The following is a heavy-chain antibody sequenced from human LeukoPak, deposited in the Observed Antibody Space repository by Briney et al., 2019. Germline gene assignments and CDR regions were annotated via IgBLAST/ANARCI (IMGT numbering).Heavy chain of an antibody. D-gene: IGHD1-14*01. Sequence: LRLSXXASGFXFSSYAMSWVRQAPGKGLEWVSAISGSGGSTYYADSVKGRFTISRDNSKNTLYLQMNSLRAEDTAVYYCAKLTQNPPCFDYWGQGTLVTVSS. CDR2: ISGSGGST. CDR1: GFXFSSYA. CDR3: AKLTQNPPCFDY. V-gene: IGHV3-23*01. J-gene: IGHJ4*02.